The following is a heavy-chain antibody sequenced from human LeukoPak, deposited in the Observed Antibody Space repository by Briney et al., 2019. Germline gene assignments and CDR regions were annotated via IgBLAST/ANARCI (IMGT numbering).Heavy chain of an antibody. D-gene: IGHD3-3*01. J-gene: IGHJ4*02. CDR1: GFTFSSYS. CDR2: ISSSGSTI. CDR3: ARGREGVAPFDY. V-gene: IGHV3-48*04. Sequence: QAGGSLRLSCAASGFTFSSYSMSWIRQAPGKGLEWVSYISSSGSTIYYADSVKGRFTISRDNAKNSLYLQMNSLRAEDTAVYYCARGREGVAPFDYWGQGTLVTVSS.